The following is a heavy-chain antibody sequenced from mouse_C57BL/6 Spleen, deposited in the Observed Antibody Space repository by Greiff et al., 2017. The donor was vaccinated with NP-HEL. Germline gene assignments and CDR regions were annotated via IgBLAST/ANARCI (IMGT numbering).Heavy chain of an antibody. CDR1: GYTFTSYW. D-gene: IGHD1-1*01. V-gene: IGHV1-7*01. CDR3: ARSPLYYGSSYYAMDY. CDR2: INPSSGYT. J-gene: IGHJ4*01. Sequence: VQLQQSGAELAKPGASVKLSCKASGYTFTSYWMHWVKQRPGQGLEWIGYINPSSGYTKYNQKFKDKATLTADKSSRTAYMQLSSLTYEDSAVYYCARSPLYYGSSYYAMDYLGQGTSVTVSA.